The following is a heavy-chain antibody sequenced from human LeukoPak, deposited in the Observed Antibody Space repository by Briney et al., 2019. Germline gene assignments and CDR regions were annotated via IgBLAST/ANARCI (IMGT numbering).Heavy chain of an antibody. J-gene: IGHJ4*02. D-gene: IGHD2-15*01. CDR1: GYTFTSYY. Sequence: GASVKVSCKASGYTFTSYYMHWVRQAPGQGLEWMGIINPSGGSTSYAQKFQGRVTMTRDMSTSTVYMELRSLRSDDTAVYYCARADYCSGGSCYSGNFDYWGQGTLVTVSS. CDR2: INPSGGST. V-gene: IGHV1-46*01. CDR3: ARADYCSGGSCYSGNFDY.